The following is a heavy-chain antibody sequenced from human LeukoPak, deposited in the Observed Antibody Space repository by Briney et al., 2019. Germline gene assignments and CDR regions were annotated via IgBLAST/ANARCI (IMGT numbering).Heavy chain of an antibody. J-gene: IGHJ4*02. CDR3: DPRHLDS. CDR2: ISGSGHDI. D-gene: IGHD5-24*01. V-gene: IGHV3-11*04. CDR1: GFTFSDSY. Sequence: PGGSLRLSCVASGFTFSDSYMTWVRQAPGKGVEWVAYISGSGHDINYSESAKGRFTISRDNAKNSLYLQMSSLRVEDTAVYTRDPRHLDSWGQGTLVTVSS.